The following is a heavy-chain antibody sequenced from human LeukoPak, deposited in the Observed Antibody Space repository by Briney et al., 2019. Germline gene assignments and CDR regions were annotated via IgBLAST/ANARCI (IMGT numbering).Heavy chain of an antibody. CDR2: RNPNSGNT. CDR3: ARGRGIAARPRRSKNWFDP. J-gene: IGHJ5*02. CDR1: GYTFTSYD. Sequence: ASLKVSCKASGYTFTSYDINWVRQATGQGREWMGWRNPNSGNTGYVQKFQGTVTMTGDTSRRTAYMELSSLRSEDAAAYYCARGRGIAARPRRSKNWFDPWGQGTLVTVSS. V-gene: IGHV1-8*01. D-gene: IGHD6-6*01.